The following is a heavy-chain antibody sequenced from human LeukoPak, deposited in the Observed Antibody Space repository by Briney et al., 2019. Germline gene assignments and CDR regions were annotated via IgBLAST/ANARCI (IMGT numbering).Heavy chain of an antibody. J-gene: IGHJ4*02. CDR3: AGGYKSGPGSY. V-gene: IGHV3-48*03. D-gene: IGHD3-10*01. CDR2: ISSIGSTI. CDR1: GFTFSSFE. Sequence: SGGSLRLSCAASGFTFSSFEMNWVRQAPGKGLEWVSYISSIGSTIYYADSVKGRFTISRDNAKNSLYLQMNSLRAEDRAVYYCAGGYKSGPGSYWGRGTLVTVSS.